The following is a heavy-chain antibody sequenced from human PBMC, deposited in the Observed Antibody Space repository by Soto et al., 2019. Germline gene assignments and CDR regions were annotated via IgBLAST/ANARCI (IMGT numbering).Heavy chain of an antibody. Sequence: SETLSLTCTVSGGSISSGGYYWSWIRQHPGKGLEWIGYIYYSGSTYYNPSLKSRVTISVDTSKNQFSLKLSSVTAADTAVYYCARVAPFTVTNYYYYGMDVRGQGTTVTVSS. J-gene: IGHJ6*02. CDR3: ARVAPFTVTNYYYYGMDV. CDR1: GGSISSGGYY. V-gene: IGHV4-31*03. CDR2: IYYSGST. D-gene: IGHD4-4*01.